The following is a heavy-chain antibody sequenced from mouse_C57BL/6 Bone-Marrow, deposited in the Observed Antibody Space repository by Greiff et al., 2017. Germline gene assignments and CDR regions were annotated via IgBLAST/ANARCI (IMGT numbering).Heavy chain of an antibody. Sequence: QVQLKQSGAELVRPGTSVKMSCKASGYTFTNYWIGWAKQRPGHGLEWIGDIYPGGGYTNYNEKFKGKATLTADKSSSTADMQFSSLTSEDSAIYYCARSNWGFDYWGQGTTLTVSS. CDR3: ARSNWGFDY. CDR2: IYPGGGYT. V-gene: IGHV1-63*01. J-gene: IGHJ2*01. CDR1: GYTFTNYW. D-gene: IGHD4-1*01.